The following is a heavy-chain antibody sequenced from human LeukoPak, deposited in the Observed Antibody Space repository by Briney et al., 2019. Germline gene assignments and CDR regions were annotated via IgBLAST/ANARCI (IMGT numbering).Heavy chain of an antibody. J-gene: IGHJ4*02. CDR2: ISGSGDRT. V-gene: IGHV3-23*01. Sequence: GGSLRLSCAVSGITLSNYGMSWVRQTPGKGLDWVSTISGSGDRTSYADSVKGRFTISRDNSKNTVYLQLSSLRAADTAVYFCAKRRDYDDYSYSRFYLESWGQGTLGTVSS. D-gene: IGHD3-16*01. CDR1: GITLSNYG. CDR3: AKRRDYDDYSYSRFYLES.